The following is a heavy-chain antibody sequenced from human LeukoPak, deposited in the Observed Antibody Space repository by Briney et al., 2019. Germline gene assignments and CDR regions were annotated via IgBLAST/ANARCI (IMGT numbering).Heavy chain of an antibody. J-gene: IGHJ4*02. V-gene: IGHV4-34*01. CDR3: ARRMYYYDSSGWIDY. CDR1: GGSFSGYY. CDR2: INHSGST. D-gene: IGHD3-22*01. Sequence: SETLSLTCAVYGGSFSGYYWSWIRQPPGKGLEWIGEINHSGSTNYNPSLKSRVTISVDTSKNQFSLKLSSVTAADTAVYYCARRMYYYDSSGWIDYWGQGTLVTVSS.